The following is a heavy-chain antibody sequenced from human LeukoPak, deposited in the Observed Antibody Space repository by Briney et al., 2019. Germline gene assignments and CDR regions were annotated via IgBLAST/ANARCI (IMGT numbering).Heavy chain of an antibody. J-gene: IGHJ4*02. CDR1: GFTFSSYG. D-gene: IGHD1-26*01. Sequence: GGSLRLSCAASGFTFSSYGMHWVRQAPGKGLEWVALIWYDGTNKYYADSVKGRFTISRDNFKNTLYLQMNSLRAEDTAVYYCAREMVEVGASNWGQGTLVTVSS. CDR2: IWYDGTNK. V-gene: IGHV3-33*01. CDR3: AREMVEVGASN.